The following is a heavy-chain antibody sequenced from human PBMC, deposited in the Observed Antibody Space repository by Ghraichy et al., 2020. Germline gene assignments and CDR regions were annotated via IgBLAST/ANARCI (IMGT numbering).Heavy chain of an antibody. CDR1: GFTFSDNE. CDR3: ARGTFDYSREDHGGAFDY. D-gene: IGHD6-13*01. J-gene: IGHJ4*02. CDR2: IAASRDTI. Sequence: GGSLRLSCAASGFTFSDNEMHWVRQAPGKGLEWVAYIAASRDTIYYADSVRGRFTISRAKSSVFLQMDSMRAEDTATYYCARGTFDYSREDHGGAFDYWGQGTQVTVSS. V-gene: IGHV3-48*03.